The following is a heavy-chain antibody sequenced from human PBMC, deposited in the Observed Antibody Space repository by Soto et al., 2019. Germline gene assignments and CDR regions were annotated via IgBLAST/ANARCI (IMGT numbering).Heavy chain of an antibody. CDR2: IYYSGST. CDR3: AREKVTWKSAARGWFDP. D-gene: IGHD6-6*01. Sequence: SETLSLTCTVSGGSISSSSYYWGWIRQPPGKGLEWIGSIYYSGSTYYNPSLKSRVTISVDTSKNQFSLKLSSVTAADTAVYYCAREKVTWKSAARGWFDPWGQGTLVTVSS. CDR1: GGSISSSSYY. J-gene: IGHJ5*02. V-gene: IGHV4-39*02.